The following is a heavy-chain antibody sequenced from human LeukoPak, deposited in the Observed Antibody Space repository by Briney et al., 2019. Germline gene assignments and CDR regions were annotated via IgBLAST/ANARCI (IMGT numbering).Heavy chain of an antibody. Sequence: PGGSLRLSCTASAFIFGDYAMSWVRQAPGKGLEWVGFIRSKGYGGTIEYAASVKGRFTISRDDSKSIAYLQMNSLKTGDTAVYYCTRGPHYDFWSGYYFDYWGQGTLVTVSS. V-gene: IGHV3-49*04. D-gene: IGHD3-3*01. CDR1: AFIFGDYA. CDR2: IRSKGYGGTI. CDR3: TRGPHYDFWSGYYFDY. J-gene: IGHJ4*02.